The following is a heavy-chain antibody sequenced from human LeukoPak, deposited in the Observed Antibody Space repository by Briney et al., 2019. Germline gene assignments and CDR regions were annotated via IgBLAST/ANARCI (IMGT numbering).Heavy chain of an antibody. CDR3: ARGHYSSSWYDAFDI. CDR2: ISAYNGNT. D-gene: IGHD6-13*01. CDR1: GYTFTSYG. J-gene: IGHJ3*02. V-gene: IGHV1-18*01. Sequence: GASVKVSCKASGYTFTSYGISWVRHAPGQGLEWMGWISAYNGNTNYAQKLQGRVTMTTDTSTSTAYMELRSLRSDDTAVYYCARGHYSSSWYDAFDIWGQGTMVTVSS.